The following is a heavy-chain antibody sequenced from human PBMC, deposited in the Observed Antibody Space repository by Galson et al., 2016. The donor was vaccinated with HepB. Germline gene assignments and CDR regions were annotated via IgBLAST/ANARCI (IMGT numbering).Heavy chain of an antibody. J-gene: IGHJ4*02. Sequence: SVKVSCKASGGTFTDYGITWVRLAPGQGLEWLGGIIPIFRTTNYPQKFQDRVTITADESTTTAYMELSSLRSQDTAVYYCASRRITGTPDDTVVVVPTTPFDYWGQGTLVTVAS. CDR2: IIPIFRTT. V-gene: IGHV1-69*13. D-gene: IGHD2-15*01. CDR3: ASRRITGTPDDTVVVVPTTPFDY. CDR1: GGTFTDYG.